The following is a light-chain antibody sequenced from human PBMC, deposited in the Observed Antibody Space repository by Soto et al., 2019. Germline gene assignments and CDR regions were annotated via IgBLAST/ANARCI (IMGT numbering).Light chain of an antibody. CDR2: GAS. CDR1: QSISSY. V-gene: IGKV1-39*01. J-gene: IGKJ1*01. CDR3: QQGYSISWT. Sequence: DIQMTQSPSSLSASVGDRVTITCRASQSISSYLNWYQQRPGKAPKVLIYGASTLQSGVPSRFSGSGSGPEFTLTISSLQPEDFATYYCQQGYSISWTFGQGTKVEIK.